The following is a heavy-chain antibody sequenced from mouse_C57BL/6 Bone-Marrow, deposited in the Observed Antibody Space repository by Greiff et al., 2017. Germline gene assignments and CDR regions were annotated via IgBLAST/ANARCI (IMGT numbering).Heavy chain of an antibody. D-gene: IGHD1-1*01. CDR3: AREGYGSSYWYFDV. V-gene: IGHV1-55*01. Sequence: QVQLQQPGAELVKPGASVKMSCKASGYTFTSYWITWVKQRPGQGLEWIGDIYPGSGSTNYNEKFKSKATLTVDTSSSTAYMQLSSLTSEDSAVYYCAREGYGSSYWYFDVWGTGTPVTVSS. J-gene: IGHJ1*03. CDR1: GYTFTSYW. CDR2: IYPGSGST.